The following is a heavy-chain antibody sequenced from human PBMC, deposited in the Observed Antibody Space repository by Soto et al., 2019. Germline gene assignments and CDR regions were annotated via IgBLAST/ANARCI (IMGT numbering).Heavy chain of an antibody. CDR1: GYTFTTYG. V-gene: IGHV1-18*01. J-gene: IGHJ4*02. Sequence: ASVKVSCKASGYTFTTYGVSWVRQAPGQGLEWMAWISPLNGNTDYAQKIQGRVTVATDTSTTTTYVELRSLRPDDTDLYYCARDLGTYKTPFYFDYWGQGSLVTVSS. D-gene: IGHD7-27*01. CDR2: ISPLNGNT. CDR3: ARDLGTYKTPFYFDY.